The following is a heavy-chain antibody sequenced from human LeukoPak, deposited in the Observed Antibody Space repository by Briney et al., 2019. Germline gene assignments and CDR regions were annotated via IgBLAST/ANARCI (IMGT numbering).Heavy chain of an antibody. D-gene: IGHD6-19*01. CDR2: IYYSGST. V-gene: IGHV4-59*01. CDR3: AKRQWPTNWFDP. CDR1: VGSISSYY. Sequence: SETLSLTCTVSVGSISSYYWSWIRQPPGKGLGWIGYIYYSGSTNYNPSLKSRVTISVDTTKNQFSLKLSSVAAADTAVYYCAKRQWPTNWFDPWGQGTLVTVSS. J-gene: IGHJ5*02.